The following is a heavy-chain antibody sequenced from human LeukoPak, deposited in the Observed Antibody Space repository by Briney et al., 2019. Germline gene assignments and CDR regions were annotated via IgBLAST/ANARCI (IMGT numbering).Heavy chain of an antibody. CDR2: IYYSGST. CDR1: GGSISSYY. D-gene: IGHD1-26*01. V-gene: IGHV4-59*01. J-gene: IGHJ3*02. CDR3: ARVSPRRERREAYAFDI. Sequence: PSETLSLTCTVPGGSISSYYWSWIRQPPGKGLEWIGYIYYSGSTNYNPSLKSRVTISVDTSKNQFSLKLSSVTAADTAVYYCARVSPRRERREAYAFDIWGQGTMVTVSS.